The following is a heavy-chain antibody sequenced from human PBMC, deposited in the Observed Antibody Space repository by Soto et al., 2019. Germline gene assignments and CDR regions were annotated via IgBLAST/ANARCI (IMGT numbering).Heavy chain of an antibody. CDR2: INAGNGNT. J-gene: IGHJ5*02. CDR3: ARGARDSSGYYYRRWFDP. D-gene: IGHD3-22*01. CDR1: GYTFTSCA. V-gene: IGHV1-3*01. Sequence: ASVKVSCKASGYTFTSCAMHWVRQAPGQRLEWMGWINAGNGNTKYSQKFQGRVTITRDTSASTAYMELSSLRSEDTAVYYCARGARDSSGYYYRRWFDPWGQGTLVTVSS.